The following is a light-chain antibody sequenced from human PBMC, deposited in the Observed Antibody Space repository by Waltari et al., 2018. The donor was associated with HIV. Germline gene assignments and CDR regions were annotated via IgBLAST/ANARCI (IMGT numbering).Light chain of an antibody. J-gene: IGKJ3*01. CDR3: QELFT. Sequence: DIQLTQSPSFVSASVGDRVTITCRASQGVSSYIAWYQRKPGKAPNLLVFDASTLESGVPSRFSGSASGTDFTLTISSLQPEDLATYYCQELFTFGPGTKVEIK. CDR2: DAS. CDR1: QGVSSY. V-gene: IGKV1-9*01.